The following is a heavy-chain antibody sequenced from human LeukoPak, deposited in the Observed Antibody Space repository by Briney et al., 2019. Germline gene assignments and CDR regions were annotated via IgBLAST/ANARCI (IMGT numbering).Heavy chain of an antibody. CDR3: VRIPF. CDR1: GFTFSSYY. V-gene: IGHV3-74*01. J-gene: IGHJ4*02. CDR2: INSDGTAT. D-gene: IGHD2-21*01. Sequence: GGSLRLSCAASGFTFSSYYMHWVRHVPGKGLVWVSRINSDGTATTYADSVKGRFTISRDNAKNTVYLQMNSLRAEDTAVYYCVRIPFWGQGTLVTVSS.